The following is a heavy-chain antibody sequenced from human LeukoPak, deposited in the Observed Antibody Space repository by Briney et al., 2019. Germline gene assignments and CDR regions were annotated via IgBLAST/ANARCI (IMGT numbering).Heavy chain of an antibody. V-gene: IGHV4-31*03. CDR2: IYYSGSA. Sequence: SQTLSHTCTVSGGSTSSGRYYWSWIRQHPGKGLEWIGYIYYSGSAYYNPSLKSRVTISKDTSKTQFSLRLTSVTAADTAVYYCARSYYDILTGFFFDYWGQGTLVPVSS. D-gene: IGHD3-9*01. CDR1: GGSTSSGRYY. CDR3: ARSYYDILTGFFFDY. J-gene: IGHJ4*02.